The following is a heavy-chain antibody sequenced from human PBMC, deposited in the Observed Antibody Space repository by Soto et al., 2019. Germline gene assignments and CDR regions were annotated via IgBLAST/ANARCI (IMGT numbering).Heavy chain of an antibody. CDR2: INPNSGGT. J-gene: IGHJ6*02. CDR1: GYTFTGYY. Sequence: QVQLVQSGAEVKKPGASVKVSCKASGYTFTGYYMHWVRQAPGQGLEWMGWINPNSGGTNNAQKFQGRVTITRDTPISTAYMELSRLRSDDTAVYYCARVIYGGSTCYCYGMDVWGQETTVSVSS. CDR3: ARVIYGGSTCYCYGMDV. D-gene: IGHD2-15*01. V-gene: IGHV1-2*02.